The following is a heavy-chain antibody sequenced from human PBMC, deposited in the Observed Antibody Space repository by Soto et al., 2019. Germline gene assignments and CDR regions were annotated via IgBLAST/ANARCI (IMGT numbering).Heavy chain of an antibody. D-gene: IGHD3-10*01. CDR2: ISYDGSNK. CDR1: GFTFSSYV. CDR3: AKLGWFGELLDYYYYGMDV. J-gene: IGHJ6*02. Sequence: GGSLRLSCAASGFTFSSYVMHWVRQSPGKGLEWVAVISYDGSNKYYADSVKGRFTISRDNSKNALYLQMNSLRAEDTAVYYCAKLGWFGELLDYYYYGMDVWGQGTTVTVSS. V-gene: IGHV3-30*18.